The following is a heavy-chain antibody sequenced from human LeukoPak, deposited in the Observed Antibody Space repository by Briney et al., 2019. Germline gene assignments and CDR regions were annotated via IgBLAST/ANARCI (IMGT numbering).Heavy chain of an antibody. CDR3: AKYPGSGYYYDY. CDR1: GFTFSSYA. V-gene: IGHV3-23*01. D-gene: IGHD3-3*01. J-gene: IGHJ4*02. CDR2: ISGSGGST. Sequence: GGSLRLSCAASGFTFSSYAMSWVRQAPGKGLEWVSAISGSGGSTYYADSVKGRFTISRDNSKNTLYLQMNSLRAENTAVYYCAKYPGSGYYYDYWGQGTLVTVSS.